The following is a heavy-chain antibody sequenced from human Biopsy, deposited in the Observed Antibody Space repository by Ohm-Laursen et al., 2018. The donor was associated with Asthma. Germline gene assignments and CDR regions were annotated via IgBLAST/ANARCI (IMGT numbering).Heavy chain of an antibody. CDR3: ARGYSGSDRIVYYYSGLEV. CDR2: LIPVLGTP. V-gene: IGHV1-69*13. J-gene: IGHJ6*02. CDR1: GGTFSRYA. D-gene: IGHD5-12*01. Sequence: VASVKVSCKASGGTFSRYAISWVRQAPGQGLEWMGGLIPVLGTPDHAQMFEGRVTITADESTSTAYMELSSLSSEDTAAYYCARGYSGSDRIVYYYSGLEVWGQGTTVTVSS.